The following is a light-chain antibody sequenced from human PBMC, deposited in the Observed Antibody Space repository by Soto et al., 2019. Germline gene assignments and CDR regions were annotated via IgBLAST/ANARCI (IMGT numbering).Light chain of an antibody. V-gene: IGLV1-51*01. CDR2: DTN. CDR1: TSNIGNNH. CDR3: GTLDGRLGV. Sequence: QSVLTQPPSVSATPGQKVAISCSGSTSNIGNNHVSWYQQFPGSAPKLLIYDTNKRPSGIPDRFSGSKSGTSATLGIPGLQTGDEADYYCGTLDGRLGVFGTGTKLTVL. J-gene: IGLJ1*01.